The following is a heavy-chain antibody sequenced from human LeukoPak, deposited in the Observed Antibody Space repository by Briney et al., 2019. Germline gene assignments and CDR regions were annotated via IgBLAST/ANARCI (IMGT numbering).Heavy chain of an antibody. CDR2: IKSKTDGGTT. V-gene: IGHV3-15*01. CDR3: TGSGYSSSWYGFLAPPYGMDV. Sequence: NSGGSLRLSCAASGFTFSSYAMSWVRQAPGRGLEWVGRIKSKTDGGTTDYAAPVKGRFTISRDDSKNTLYLQMNSLKTEDTAVYYCTGSGYSSSWYGFLAPPYGMDVWGQGTTVTVSS. CDR1: GFTFSSYA. D-gene: IGHD6-13*01. J-gene: IGHJ6*02.